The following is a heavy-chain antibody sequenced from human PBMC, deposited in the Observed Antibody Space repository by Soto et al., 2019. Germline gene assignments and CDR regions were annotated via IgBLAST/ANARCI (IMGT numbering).Heavy chain of an antibody. CDR3: ARYTPVAAIGHHYMDV. D-gene: IGHD2-15*01. Sequence: GGSLRLSCAASGFTFSSYSMNWVRQAPGKGLEWVSSISSSSSYIYYADSVKGRFTISRDNAKNSLYLQMNSLRAEDTAVYYCARYTPVAAIGHHYMDVWGKGTTVTVSS. V-gene: IGHV3-21*01. J-gene: IGHJ6*03. CDR1: GFTFSSYS. CDR2: ISSSSSYI.